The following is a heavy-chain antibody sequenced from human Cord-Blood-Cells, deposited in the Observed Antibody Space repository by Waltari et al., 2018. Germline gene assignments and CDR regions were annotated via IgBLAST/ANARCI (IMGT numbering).Heavy chain of an antibody. J-gene: IGHJ4*02. Sequence: QVQLVQSGAEVKKPGASVKVSCKASGYTFTGYYMHWVRQAPGQGLEWMGWINPNSGGTNVAQKFQGRVTMTRDTSISTAYMELSRLRSDATAVYYCAAPSIAAAGTSSPDYWGQGTLVTVSS. CDR3: AAPSIAAAGTSSPDY. V-gene: IGHV1-2*02. CDR1: GYTFTGYY. CDR2: INPNSGGT. D-gene: IGHD6-13*01.